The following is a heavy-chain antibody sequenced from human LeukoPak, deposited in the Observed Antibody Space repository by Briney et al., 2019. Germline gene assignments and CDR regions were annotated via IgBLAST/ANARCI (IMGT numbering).Heavy chain of an antibody. CDR2: IRSGGTNI. Sequence: GGSLRLSCAASGFTFSDYYMTWIRQAPGKGLEWVSYIRSGGTNIYYAYSVKGQFTITRDNDKNSLYLQINSLRPEDTALYFCATVDDLDAFGIWGQGTLVTVSS. J-gene: IGHJ3*02. V-gene: IGHV3-11*04. CDR1: GFTFSDYY. CDR3: ATVDDLDAFGI. D-gene: IGHD5-12*01.